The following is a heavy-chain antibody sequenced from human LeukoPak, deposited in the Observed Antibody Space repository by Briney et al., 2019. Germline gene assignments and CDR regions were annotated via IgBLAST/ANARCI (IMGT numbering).Heavy chain of an antibody. Sequence: GASVKVSCKASGYTFTSYGISWVRQAPGQGLEWMGGIIPIFGTANYAQKFQGRVTITTDESTSTAYMELSSLRSEDTAVYYCAREVSCGGDCSGGAFDAFDIWGQGTMVTVSS. CDR1: GYTFTSYG. CDR3: AREVSCGGDCSGGAFDAFDI. J-gene: IGHJ3*02. D-gene: IGHD2-21*02. V-gene: IGHV1-69*05. CDR2: IIPIFGTA.